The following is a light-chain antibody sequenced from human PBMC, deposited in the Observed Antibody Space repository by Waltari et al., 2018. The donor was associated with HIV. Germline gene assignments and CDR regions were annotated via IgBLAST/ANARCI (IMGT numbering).Light chain of an antibody. Sequence: QSVLTQPPSVSGAPGQRVTISCTGSSSNIGAGYDVHWYQQLPGTAPKLLIYGNSKLPSGFPDRFSGSKSGTSASLAVTGLQAEDEADYYCQSYDSSLSGVVFGGGTKLTVL. V-gene: IGLV1-40*01. J-gene: IGLJ2*01. CDR3: QSYDSSLSGVV. CDR2: GNS. CDR1: SSNIGAGYD.